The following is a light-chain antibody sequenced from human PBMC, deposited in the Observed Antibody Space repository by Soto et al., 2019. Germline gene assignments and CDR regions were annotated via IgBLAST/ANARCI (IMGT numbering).Light chain of an antibody. CDR1: QSVSSSY. V-gene: IGKV3-20*01. Sequence: EIVLTQSPGTLSLSPGERATLSCRASQSVSSSYLAWYQQKPGQAPRLLIYGASSRATGIPDRFSGSGSGIDFTLTISRLEPEDFAVYYCQQYGSSPWTFGRGTKVEIK. J-gene: IGKJ1*01. CDR2: GAS. CDR3: QQYGSSPWT.